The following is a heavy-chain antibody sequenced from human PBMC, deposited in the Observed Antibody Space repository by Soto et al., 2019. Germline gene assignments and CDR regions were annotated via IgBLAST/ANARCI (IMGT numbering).Heavy chain of an antibody. Sequence: QVQLVQSGAEVQKPGASVKVSCKASGYTFTAYYVHWVRQAPGQDLEYMGWINPKSGGTNYAQEFQGRVIMTRDTSINTAYMELFSLRSDDTAVYFCATLAAAGRTFDNWGQGTLVTVSS. J-gene: IGHJ4*02. CDR1: GYTFTAYY. CDR3: ATLAAAGRTFDN. CDR2: INPKSGGT. V-gene: IGHV1-2*02. D-gene: IGHD6-13*01.